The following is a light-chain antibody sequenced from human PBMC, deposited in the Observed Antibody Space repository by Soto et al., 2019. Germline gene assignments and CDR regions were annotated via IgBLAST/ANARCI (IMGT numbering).Light chain of an antibody. V-gene: IGLV2-8*01. J-gene: IGLJ3*02. CDR2: EVN. Sequence: QSALTQSPSASASPGQSVTISCTGSSGDIGAYNYVSWYQQHPGKAPKLIIYEVNKRPSGVPDRFSGSKSGITASLTVSGLQADDEEDYYCGANAGSNTWVFGGGTKVTVL. CDR1: SGDIGAYNY. CDR3: GANAGSNTWV.